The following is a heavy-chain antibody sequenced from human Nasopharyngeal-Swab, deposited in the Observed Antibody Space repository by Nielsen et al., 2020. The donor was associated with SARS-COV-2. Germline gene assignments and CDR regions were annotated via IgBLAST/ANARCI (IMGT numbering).Heavy chain of an antibody. J-gene: IGHJ4*02. CDR3: ARGTTIFGVVIMGGDDY. CDR2: INTNTGNP. V-gene: IGHV7-4-1*02. Sequence: WAGQATGQGLEWMGWINTNTGNPTYAQGFTGRFVFSLDTSVSTAYLQISSLKAEDTAVYYCARGTTIFGVVIMGGDDYWGQGTLGTVSS. D-gene: IGHD3-3*01.